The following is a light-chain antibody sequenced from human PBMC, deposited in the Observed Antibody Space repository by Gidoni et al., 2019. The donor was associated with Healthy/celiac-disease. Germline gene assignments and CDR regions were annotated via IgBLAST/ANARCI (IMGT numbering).Light chain of an antibody. CDR3: SSYTSSSPVV. CDR1: SSDVGGYNY. Sequence: QSALTQHASVSGSPGQSITISCTGTSSDVGGYNYVSWYQQHQGKAPKLMIYDVSNRPSGVSNRFSGSKSGNTASLTISGLQAEDEADYYCSSYTSSSPVVFGGGTKLTVL. V-gene: IGLV2-14*03. J-gene: IGLJ2*01. CDR2: DVS.